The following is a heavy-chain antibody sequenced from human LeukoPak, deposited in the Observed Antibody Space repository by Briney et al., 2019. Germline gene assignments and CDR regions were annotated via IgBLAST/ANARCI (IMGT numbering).Heavy chain of an antibody. V-gene: IGHV1-2*02. Sequence: ASVKVSCKVSGYTLTELSMHWVRQAPGQGLEWMGWINPNSGGTNYAQKFQGRVTMTRDTSISTAYMELSRLRSDDTAVYYCARGNYDILTGYYIFDYWGQGTLVTVSS. CDR1: GYTLTELS. CDR2: INPNSGGT. J-gene: IGHJ4*02. CDR3: ARGNYDILTGYYIFDY. D-gene: IGHD3-9*01.